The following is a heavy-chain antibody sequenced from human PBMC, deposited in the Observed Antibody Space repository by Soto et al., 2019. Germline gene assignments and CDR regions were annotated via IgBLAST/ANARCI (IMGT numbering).Heavy chain of an antibody. J-gene: IGHJ4*02. CDR1: GYTFSSYG. D-gene: IGHD3-10*01. CDR3: ATMNNYGSGDKLYYFDY. V-gene: IGHV1-18*01. CDR2: ISPYNGVT. Sequence: QVQLVQSGTEVKKPGASVKVSCKASGYTFSSYGIAWVRQAPGQGLEWMGWISPYNGVTNYAQKLQGRVTVTTDTSMTTAYMELRRLRSDDTAVHYCATMNNYGSGDKLYYFDYWGQGTLVTVSS.